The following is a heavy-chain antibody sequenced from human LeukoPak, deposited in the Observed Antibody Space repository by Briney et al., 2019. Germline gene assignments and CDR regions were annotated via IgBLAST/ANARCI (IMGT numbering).Heavy chain of an antibody. CDR3: VVGYFSGRYYGMDV. CDR1: GGTFSSYA. D-gene: IGHD3-22*01. J-gene: IGHJ6*02. Sequence: ASVKVSCKASGGTFSSYAISWVRPAPGQGLEWMGRFIPILGIANYAQKFQGRVTITADKSTSTAYMELSSLRSEDTAVYYCVVGYFSGRYYGMDVWGQGTTVTVSS. V-gene: IGHV1-69*04. CDR2: FIPILGIA.